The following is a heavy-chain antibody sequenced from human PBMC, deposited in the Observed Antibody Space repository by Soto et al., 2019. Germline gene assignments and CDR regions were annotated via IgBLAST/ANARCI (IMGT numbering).Heavy chain of an antibody. J-gene: IGHJ6*02. Sequence: PVGSLRLSCAASGFTFDDYTMHWVRQAPGKGLEWVSLISWDGGSTYYADSVKGRFTISRDNSKNSLYLQMNSLRTEDTALYYCAKDRRRAAADHYYYGMDVWGQGTTVTVSS. D-gene: IGHD6-13*01. CDR3: AKDRRRAAADHYYYGMDV. CDR2: ISWDGGST. CDR1: GFTFDDYT. V-gene: IGHV3-43*01.